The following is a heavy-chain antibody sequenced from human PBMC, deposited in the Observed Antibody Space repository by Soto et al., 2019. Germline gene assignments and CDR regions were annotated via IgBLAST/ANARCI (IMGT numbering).Heavy chain of an antibody. CDR2: IYRTGST. CDR1: GGSFTSNNW. J-gene: IGHJ4*02. D-gene: IGHD1-7*01. V-gene: IGHV4-4*02. CDR3: ASRDPGTSVDY. Sequence: SETLSLTCAVSGGSFTSNNWWTCVRQPPGQGLEWIGEIYRTGSTNYNPSLKSRVTISLDKSEYQFSLKVTSLTAADTAVYYCASRDPGTSVDYWGQGTLVTVSS.